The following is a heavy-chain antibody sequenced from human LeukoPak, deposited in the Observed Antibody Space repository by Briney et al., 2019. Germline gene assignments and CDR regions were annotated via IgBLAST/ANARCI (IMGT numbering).Heavy chain of an antibody. Sequence: ASVKVSCKVSGYTLTELSMHWLRQAPGKGLEWMGGFDPEDGETIYAQKFQGRVTMTEDTSTDTAYMELSSLRSEDTAVYYCATDQRWFGEFPPISYNWFDPWGQGTLVTVSS. CDR2: FDPEDGET. CDR1: GYTLTELS. CDR3: ATDQRWFGEFPPISYNWFDP. V-gene: IGHV1-24*01. D-gene: IGHD3-10*01. J-gene: IGHJ5*02.